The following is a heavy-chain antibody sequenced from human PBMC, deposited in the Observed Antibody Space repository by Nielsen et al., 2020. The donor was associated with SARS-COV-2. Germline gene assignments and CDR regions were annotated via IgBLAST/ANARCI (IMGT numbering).Heavy chain of an antibody. CDR3: ARSDKWNEEFDY. Sequence: SETLSLTCSVSGGSVSSGYYYWSWIRQRPGKGLEWIGCISYSGDTYYNPSLKSRINISGDTSDKQFSLRVKSVTAADTAVYYCARSDKWNEEFDYWGQGTLVTVPS. J-gene: IGHJ4*02. D-gene: IGHD1-1*01. CDR2: ISYSGDT. V-gene: IGHV4-31*03. CDR1: GGSVSSGYYY.